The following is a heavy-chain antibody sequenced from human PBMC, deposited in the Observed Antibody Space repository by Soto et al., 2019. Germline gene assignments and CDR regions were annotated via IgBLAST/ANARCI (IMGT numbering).Heavy chain of an antibody. J-gene: IGHJ4*02. CDR2: IYHSGST. D-gene: IGHD4-17*01. Sequence: QLQLRESGSGLVKPSQTLSLTCAVSGGSISSGGYSWSWIRQPPGKGLEWIGYIYHSGSTYYNPSLKSRVTISVDRSKNQFSLKLSFVTAADTAVYYCASDYGGNGIFDYWGQGILVTVSS. V-gene: IGHV4-30-2*01. CDR3: ASDYGGNGIFDY. CDR1: GGSISSGGYS.